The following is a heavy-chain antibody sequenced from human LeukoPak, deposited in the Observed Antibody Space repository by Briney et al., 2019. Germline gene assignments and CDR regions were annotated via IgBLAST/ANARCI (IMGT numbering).Heavy chain of an antibody. V-gene: IGHV4-30-2*01. CDR1: GGSISSGGYS. Sequence: SQTLSLTCAVSGGSISSGGYSWSWIRQPPGKGLEWIGYIYHSGSTYYNPSLKSRVTISVDRSKNQFSLKLSSVTAADTAVYYCARGGLAYCGGVCYSYRFDPWGQGTLVTVSS. CDR3: ARGGLAYCGGVCYSYRFDP. D-gene: IGHD2-21*02. CDR2: IYHSGST. J-gene: IGHJ5*02.